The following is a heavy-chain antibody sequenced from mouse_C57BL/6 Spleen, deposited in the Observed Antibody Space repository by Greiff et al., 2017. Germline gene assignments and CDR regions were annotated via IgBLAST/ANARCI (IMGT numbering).Heavy chain of an antibody. D-gene: IGHD2-4*01. Sequence: VQLQQPGAELVRPGSSVKLSCKASGYTFTSYWMDWVKQRPGQGLEWIGNIYPSDSETHYNQKFKDKATLTVDKSSSTAYMQLSSLTSEDSAVYYCARSGAYDYGDLLYAMDYWGQGTSVTVSS. CDR2: IYPSDSET. CDR1: GYTFTSYW. CDR3: ARSGAYDYGDLLYAMDY. J-gene: IGHJ4*01. V-gene: IGHV1-61*01.